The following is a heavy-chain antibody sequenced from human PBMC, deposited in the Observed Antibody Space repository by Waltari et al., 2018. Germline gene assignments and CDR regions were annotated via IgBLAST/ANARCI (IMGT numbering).Heavy chain of an antibody. V-gene: IGHV3-48*01. CDR3: ASLNWYFDL. CDR1: GFTFTNYN. J-gene: IGHJ2*01. CDR2: ISTSSSTI. Sequence: EVQLVESGGGLVQPGGSLRLSCAASGFTFTNYNMNWVRQAPGKGLEWVSHISTSSSTIYYADAVKGRFTSSRDNAKNSLYMQMNSLRAEDTAVYYCASLNWYFDLWGRGTLVTVSS.